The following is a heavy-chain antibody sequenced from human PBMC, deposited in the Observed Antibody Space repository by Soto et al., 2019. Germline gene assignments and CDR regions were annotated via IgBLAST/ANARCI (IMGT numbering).Heavy chain of an antibody. J-gene: IGHJ6*01. V-gene: IGHV4-39*01. Sequence: PSETLSLTCSVSGDPISGTNHYWGWIRQPPGKGLEWVGTVFYSGSTYYSPSLKGRVTISLDKHRNQFSLNVTSVTAPATPSHYCVRHGDVRARPFYYYGMEGWGQGNRVT. CDR2: VFYSGST. CDR3: VRHGDVRARPFYYYGMEG. CDR1: GDPISGTNHY. D-gene: IGHD6-6*01.